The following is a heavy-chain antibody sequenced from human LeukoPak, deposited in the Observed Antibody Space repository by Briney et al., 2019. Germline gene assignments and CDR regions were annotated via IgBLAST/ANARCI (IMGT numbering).Heavy chain of an antibody. J-gene: IGHJ4*02. Sequence: PSETLSLTCTVSGGSISSYYWSWIRQPPGKGLEWIGSIYYSGSTYYNPSLKSRVTISVDTSKNQFSLKLSSVTAADTAVYYCARHSPGQHIVLVIAPFDYWGQGTLVTVSS. V-gene: IGHV4-39*01. CDR3: ARHSPGQHIVLVIAPFDY. CDR1: GGSISSYY. CDR2: IYYSGST. D-gene: IGHD2-21*01.